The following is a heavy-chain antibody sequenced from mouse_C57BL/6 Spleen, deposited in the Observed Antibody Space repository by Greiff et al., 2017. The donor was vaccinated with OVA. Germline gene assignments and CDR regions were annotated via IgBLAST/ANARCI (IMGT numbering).Heavy chain of an antibody. CDR2: IDPENGDT. Sequence: VQLKESGAELVRPGASVKLSCTASGFNIKDDYMHWVKQRPEQGLEWIGWIDPENGDTEYASKFQGKATITADTSSNTAYLQLSSLTSEDTAVYYCTTLPGTGAMDYWGQGTSVTVSS. J-gene: IGHJ4*01. D-gene: IGHD2-10*01. CDR1: GFNIKDDY. V-gene: IGHV14-4*01. CDR3: TTLPGTGAMDY.